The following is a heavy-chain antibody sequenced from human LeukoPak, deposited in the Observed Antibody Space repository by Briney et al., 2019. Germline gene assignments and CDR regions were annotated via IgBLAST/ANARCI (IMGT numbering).Heavy chain of an antibody. CDR2: IRYDGSNK. CDR3: ARDGGGDIVATGELGY. D-gene: IGHD5-12*01. Sequence: PGGSLRLSCATSGFSFSSYAMSWVRQAPGKGLEWVAFIRYDGSNKYYADSVKGRFTISRDNSKNTLYLQMNSLRIEDTAVYYCARDGGGDIVATGELGYWGQGTLVTVSS. J-gene: IGHJ4*02. CDR1: GFSFSSYA. V-gene: IGHV3-30*02.